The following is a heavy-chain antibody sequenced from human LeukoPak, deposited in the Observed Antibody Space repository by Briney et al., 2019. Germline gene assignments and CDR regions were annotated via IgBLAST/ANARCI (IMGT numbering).Heavy chain of an antibody. J-gene: IGHJ4*02. D-gene: IGHD6-19*01. CDR1: GFRFGDYV. Sequence: GGSLRLSCTASGFRFGDYVMIWVRHAPGKGLEGVGFINNNINGGTTEYTACVIGKLPIHRHEYKSIAYLQMNRLKTEDTAVYYCSRYSSGWHRHFYYWGQGTLVTVPS. CDR3: SRYSSGWHRHFYY. CDR2: INNNINGGTT. V-gene: IGHV3-49*04.